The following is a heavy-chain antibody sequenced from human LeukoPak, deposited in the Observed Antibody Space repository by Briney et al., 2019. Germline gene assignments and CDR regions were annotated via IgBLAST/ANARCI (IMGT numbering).Heavy chain of an antibody. J-gene: IGHJ4*02. CDR2: IYYSGST. CDR3: ARGDYGELFDY. D-gene: IGHD4-17*01. Sequence: SETLSLTCTVSGGSISSSSYYWGWIRQPPGKGLEWIGSIYYSGSTYYNPSLKSRVTISVDTSKNQFSLKLSSVTAADTAVYYCARGDYGELFDYWGQGTLVTVSS. V-gene: IGHV4-39*01. CDR1: GGSISSSSYY.